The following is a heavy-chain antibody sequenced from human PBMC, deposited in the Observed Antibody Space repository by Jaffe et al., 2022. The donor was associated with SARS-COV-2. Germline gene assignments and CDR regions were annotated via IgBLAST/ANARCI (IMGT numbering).Heavy chain of an antibody. V-gene: IGHV4-61*02. Sequence: QVQLQESGPGLVKPSQTLSLTCTVSGGSISSGSYYWSWIRQPAGKGLEWIGRIYTSGSTNYNPSLKSRVTISVDTSKNQFSLKLSSVTAADTAVYYCARDSPPVDTAMVTAEYGMDVWGQGTTVTVSS. CDR2: IYTSGST. CDR3: ARDSPPVDTAMVTAEYGMDV. D-gene: IGHD5-18*01. CDR1: GGSISSGSYY. J-gene: IGHJ6*02.